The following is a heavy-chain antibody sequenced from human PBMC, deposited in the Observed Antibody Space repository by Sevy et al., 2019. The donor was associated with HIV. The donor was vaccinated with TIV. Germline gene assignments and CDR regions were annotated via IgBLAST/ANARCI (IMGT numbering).Heavy chain of an antibody. J-gene: IGHJ6*02. CDR3: AKESSSGWYVYGMDV. Sequence: GGSLRLSCAASGFTFSSYAMSWVRQAPGKGLEWVSAISGSGGSTYYADSVKGRFTISRDNSKKSLYRQMNSLRAEDTAVYYCAKESSSGWYVYGMDVWGQGTTVTVSS. V-gene: IGHV3-23*01. CDR1: GFTFSSYA. D-gene: IGHD6-19*01. CDR2: ISGSGGST.